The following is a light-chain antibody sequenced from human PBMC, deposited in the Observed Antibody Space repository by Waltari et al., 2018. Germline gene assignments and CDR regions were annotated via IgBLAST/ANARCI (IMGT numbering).Light chain of an antibody. CDR2: LTH. V-gene: IGLV1-47*01. Sequence: QSVLTQPPSASGTPGQSVTISCSGSISNIGTHYVYWYQQLPGTAPKLLIYLTHPRPAGVPDRFSASKSGTSASLAISGLRFEDEADYYCATRDEGPTVVFGGGTKLTVL. J-gene: IGLJ2*01. CDR1: ISNIGTHY. CDR3: ATRDEGPTVV.